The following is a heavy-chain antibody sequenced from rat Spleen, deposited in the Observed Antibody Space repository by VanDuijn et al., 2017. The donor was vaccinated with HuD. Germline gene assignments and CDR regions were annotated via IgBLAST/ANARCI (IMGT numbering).Heavy chain of an antibody. D-gene: IGHD1-2*01. CDR1: GFTLSDYY. V-gene: IGHV5-29*01. CDR3: AKESSEGWYFDF. J-gene: IGHJ1*01. CDR2: ISYDGRNT. Sequence: EVQLVESGGGLVQPGRSLKLSCAASGFTLSDYYMAWVRQAPTKGLEWVVTISYDGRNTYYRDSVKGRFTISRDNAENTVYLQMNSLRSEDTATYYCAKESSEGWYFDFWGPGTTVTVSS.